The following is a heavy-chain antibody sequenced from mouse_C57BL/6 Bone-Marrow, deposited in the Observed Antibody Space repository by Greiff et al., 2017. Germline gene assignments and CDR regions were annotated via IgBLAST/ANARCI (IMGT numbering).Heavy chain of an antibody. CDR2: INPSSGYT. J-gene: IGHJ2*01. CDR1: GYTFTSYW. Sequence: QVTLKVSGAELAKPGASVKLSCKASGYTFTSYWMHWVKQRPGQGLEWIGYINPSSGYTKYNQKFKDKATLTEDKSSSTAYMQLSSLTYEDSAVXYCASPLYSLFDYWGQGTTLTVSS. V-gene: IGHV1-7*01. D-gene: IGHD6-1*01. CDR3: ASPLYSLFDY.